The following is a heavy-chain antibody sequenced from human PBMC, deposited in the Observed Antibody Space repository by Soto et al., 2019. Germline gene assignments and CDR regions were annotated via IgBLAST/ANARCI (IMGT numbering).Heavy chain of an antibody. J-gene: IGHJ6*02. CDR3: ARRGGSGSYHMDV. Sequence: GASLKISCKGSGYSFSSYWIAWVRQRPGNGLEWMGIFYPGDSDPRYSPSFQGQVTMSADKSISTAYLQWSSLKASDTAMYYCARRGGSGSYHMDVWGQGTMVTVSS. CDR1: GYSFSSYW. V-gene: IGHV5-51*01. D-gene: IGHD3-10*01. CDR2: FYPGDSDP.